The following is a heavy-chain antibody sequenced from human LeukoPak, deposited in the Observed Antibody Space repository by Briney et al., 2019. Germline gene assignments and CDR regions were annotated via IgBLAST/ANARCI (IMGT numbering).Heavy chain of an antibody. CDR2: IYSGGST. CDR3: ARDNAYGWFDP. J-gene: IGHJ5*02. D-gene: IGHD3-16*01. Sequence: GGSLRLSCAASGFTVSSNYMSWVRQAPGKGLDWVSVIYSGGSTYYADSVKGRFTISRDNSKNTLYLQMNSLRAEDTAVYYCARDNAYGWFDPWGQGTLVTVSS. V-gene: IGHV3-53*01. CDR1: GFTVSSNY.